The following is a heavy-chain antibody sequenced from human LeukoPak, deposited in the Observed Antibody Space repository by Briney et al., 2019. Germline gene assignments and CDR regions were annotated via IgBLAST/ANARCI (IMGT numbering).Heavy chain of an antibody. Sequence: GGSLRLSCAASGFTFSSYGMHWVRQAPGKGLEWVAAIWYDGSNKYYADSVKGRFTISRDNSKNTLYLQMNSLRAEDTAVYYCASSPGYSYGLYYFDYWGQGTLVTVSS. CDR1: GFTFSSYG. V-gene: IGHV3-33*01. D-gene: IGHD5-18*01. CDR2: IWYDGSNK. CDR3: ASSPGYSYGLYYFDY. J-gene: IGHJ4*02.